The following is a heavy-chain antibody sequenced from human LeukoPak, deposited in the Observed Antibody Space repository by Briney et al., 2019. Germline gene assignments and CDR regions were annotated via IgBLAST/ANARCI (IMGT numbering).Heavy chain of an antibody. V-gene: IGHV3-74*01. D-gene: IGHD6-19*01. CDR1: KFTFSSYW. CDR2: INSDGSST. Sequence: GGSLRLSRAASKFTFSSYWMHWVRQAPGKGLVWVSHINSDGSSTNYADSVKGRFTISRDNAKNTLYLQMNSLRAEDTAVYYCARDWQWLPDYWGQGTLVTVSS. CDR3: ARDWQWLPDY. J-gene: IGHJ4*02.